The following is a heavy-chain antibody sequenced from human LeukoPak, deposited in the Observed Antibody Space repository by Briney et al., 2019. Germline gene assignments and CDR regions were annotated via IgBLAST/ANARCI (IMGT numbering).Heavy chain of an antibody. J-gene: IGHJ4*02. V-gene: IGHV3-30*04. CDR1: GFTFSSYA. CDR2: ISYDGSNK. Sequence: GRSLRLSCAASGFTFSSYAMHWVRQAPGKGLEWVAVISYDGSNKYYADSVKGRFTISRDNSKNTLYLQMNSLRAEDTAVCYCASGRGRYSSSPCWGQGTLVTVSS. CDR3: ASGRGRYSSSPC. D-gene: IGHD6-13*01.